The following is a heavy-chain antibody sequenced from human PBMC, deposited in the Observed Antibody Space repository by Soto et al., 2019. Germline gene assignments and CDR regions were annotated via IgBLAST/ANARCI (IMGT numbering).Heavy chain of an antibody. CDR3: ARDRRDGYNPFDY. CDR1: GGTFGSYA. CDR2: IIPMYDTI. Sequence: QVQLVQSGAEVKKPESSVKVSCKASGGTFGSYAINWVRQAPGQGLEWMGGIIPMYDTIDYAQKFQGRVTITADESTSTAYMELSRLRSEDTAVYYCARDRRDGYNPFDYWGQGTLVTVSS. J-gene: IGHJ4*02. D-gene: IGHD5-12*01. V-gene: IGHV1-69*01.